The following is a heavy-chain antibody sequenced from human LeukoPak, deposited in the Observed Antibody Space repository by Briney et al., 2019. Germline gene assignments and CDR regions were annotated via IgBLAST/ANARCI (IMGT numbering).Heavy chain of an antibody. CDR1: GFPFSSYG. J-gene: IGHJ4*02. CDR3: ARDTQNGIGNYFDY. Sequence: GGSLRLSCAASGFPFSSYGMHWVRQAPGRGLGWVAVIWYDGSNKYYADSVKGRFTISRDNSKNTLYLQMNSLRAEDTAVYYCARDTQNGIGNYFDYWGQGTLVTVSS. V-gene: IGHV3-30*19. D-gene: IGHD1-26*01. CDR2: IWYDGSNK.